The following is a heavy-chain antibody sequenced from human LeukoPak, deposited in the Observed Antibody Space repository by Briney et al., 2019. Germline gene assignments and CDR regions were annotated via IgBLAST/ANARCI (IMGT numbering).Heavy chain of an antibody. J-gene: IGHJ4*02. CDR2: IYYSGST. CDR3: ARLSIAARRASDYFDY. Sequence: SETLSLTCTVSGGSISSSSYYWGWIRQPPGKGLEWIGSIYYSGSTYYNPSLKSRVTISVDTSKNQFSLKLSSVTAADTAVYYCARLSIAARRASDYFDYWGQGTLVTVSS. CDR1: GGSISSSSYY. D-gene: IGHD6-6*01. V-gene: IGHV4-39*01.